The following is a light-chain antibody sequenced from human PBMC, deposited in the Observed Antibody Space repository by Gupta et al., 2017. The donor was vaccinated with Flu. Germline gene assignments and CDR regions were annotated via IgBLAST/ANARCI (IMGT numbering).Light chain of an antibody. CDR1: SVGIGSYNY. CDR3: CSYAGSCV. CDR2: DVS. J-gene: IGLJ1*01. Sequence: GQSITISGTGTSVGIGSYNYGYWLQQYPGKAPKLILYDVSKRPSGVPDRFSGSKSGNTASLIISGLQADDEADYYCCSYAGSCVFGSGTKVIVL. V-gene: IGLV2-11*03.